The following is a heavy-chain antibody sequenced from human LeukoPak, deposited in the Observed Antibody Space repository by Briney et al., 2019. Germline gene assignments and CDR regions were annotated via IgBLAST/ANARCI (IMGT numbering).Heavy chain of an antibody. CDR2: IYGGGST. V-gene: IGHV3-53*01. Sequence: GGSLRLSCAASGFTVSSNYMSWVRQAPGKGLEWVSVIYGGGSTYYADSVKGRFTISRDTPKNTLYLQMNSLRVEDTAVYYCASWPVGWYGEDSWGQGTLVTVSS. J-gene: IGHJ4*02. CDR3: ASWPVGWYGEDS. D-gene: IGHD6-19*01. CDR1: GFTVSSNY.